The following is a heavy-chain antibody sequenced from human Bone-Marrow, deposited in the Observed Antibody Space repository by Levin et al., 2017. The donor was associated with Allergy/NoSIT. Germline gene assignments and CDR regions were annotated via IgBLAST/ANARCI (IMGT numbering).Heavy chain of an antibody. J-gene: IGHJ4*02. D-gene: IGHD2-2*01. CDR1: GYKFTNYW. V-gene: IGHV5-51*01. Sequence: NLGESLKISCKGSGYKFTNYWIGWVRQMPGKGLEWMGIIYPGDSDIRYSPSFQGQVTISADKSISTAYLQWNSLKASDTAMYYCANSGCTSSNCEMHFDYWGQGTLVTVSS. CDR2: IYPGDSDI. CDR3: ANSGCTSSNCEMHFDY.